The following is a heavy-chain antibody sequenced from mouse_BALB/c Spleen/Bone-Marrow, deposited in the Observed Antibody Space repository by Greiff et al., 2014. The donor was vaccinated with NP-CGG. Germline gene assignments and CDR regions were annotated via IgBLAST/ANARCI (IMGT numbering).Heavy chain of an antibody. Sequence: VQLQQSGAELMKPGASVKISCKATGYTFSSYWIEWVKQRPGHGLEWIGEILPGSGNTNYNEKFKGKATFTADTSSNTAYMQLSSLTSEDSAVYYCARENDYWYFDVWGAVTTFTVSS. J-gene: IGHJ1*01. CDR2: ILPGSGNT. CDR3: ARENDYWYFDV. V-gene: IGHV1-9*01. CDR1: GYTFSSYW. D-gene: IGHD2-3*01.